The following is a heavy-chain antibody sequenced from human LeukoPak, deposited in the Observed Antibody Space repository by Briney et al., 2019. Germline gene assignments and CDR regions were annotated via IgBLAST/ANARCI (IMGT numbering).Heavy chain of an antibody. CDR1: GFTFTSYS. CDR2: ISGGGGST. D-gene: IGHD1-26*01. Sequence: GGSLRLSCAASGFTFTSYSMNWVRQAPGKGREWVSTISGGGGSTYYAASVKGRFTISRDNSKNTLYLQVNSLRAEDMAVYYCAKGGKWDVTPFDYWGQGTLVTVSS. CDR3: AKGGKWDVTPFDY. J-gene: IGHJ4*02. V-gene: IGHV3-23*01.